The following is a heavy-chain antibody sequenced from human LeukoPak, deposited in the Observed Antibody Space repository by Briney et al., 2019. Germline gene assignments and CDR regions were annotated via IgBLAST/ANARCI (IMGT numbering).Heavy chain of an antibody. J-gene: IGHJ5*02. Sequence: PSETLSLTCTVSGYSISSGYYWGWIRQSPGKGLEWIGSINYSGNTYYNPSLKSRVTISVDTSKSQFFLKLSSVTAADTAVYYCARQKWITMVRGVINWFDPWGQGTLVTVSS. CDR1: GYSISSGYY. CDR3: ARQKWITMVRGVINWFDP. V-gene: IGHV4-38-2*02. D-gene: IGHD3-10*01. CDR2: INYSGNT.